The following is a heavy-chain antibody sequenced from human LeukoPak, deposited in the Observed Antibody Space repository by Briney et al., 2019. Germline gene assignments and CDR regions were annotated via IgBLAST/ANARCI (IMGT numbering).Heavy chain of an antibody. Sequence: GGSLRHSCAASGFPFSSYIMNWVRQAPGKGLEWVSSISSSSRYIYYAESVKGRFTISRDNAKNSLYLQMNSLRAEDTAVYYCARGTRPYSSRWYGFDYWGQGTLVTVSS. J-gene: IGHJ4*02. CDR2: ISSSSRYI. CDR1: GFPFSSYI. CDR3: ARGTRPYSSRWYGFDY. D-gene: IGHD6-13*01. V-gene: IGHV3-21*01.